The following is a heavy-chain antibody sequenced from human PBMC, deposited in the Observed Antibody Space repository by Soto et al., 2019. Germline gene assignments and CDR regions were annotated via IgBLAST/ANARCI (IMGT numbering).Heavy chain of an antibody. V-gene: IGHV4-34*01. J-gene: IGHJ6*02. Sequence: PSETLSLPCSVYGWSFSGYYWSWIRQPPGKGLEWIGEINHSGSTNYNPSLKSRVTISVDTSKNQFSLKLSSVTAADTAVYYCARERKYSSSSPLYYYYGMDVWGQGTTVTVSS. D-gene: IGHD6-6*01. CDR3: ARERKYSSSSPLYYYYGMDV. CDR1: GWSFSGYY. CDR2: INHSGST.